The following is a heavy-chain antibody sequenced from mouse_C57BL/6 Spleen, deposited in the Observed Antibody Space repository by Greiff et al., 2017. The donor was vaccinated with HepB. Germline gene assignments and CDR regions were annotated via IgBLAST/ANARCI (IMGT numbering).Heavy chain of an antibody. CDR1: GYTFTDYE. Sequence: VQLQQSGAELVRPGASVTLSCKASGYTFTDYEMHWVKQTPVHGLEWIGAIDPETGGTAYNQKFKGKAILTADKSSSTAYMELRSLTSEDSAVYYCTRPGSSFSWFAYWGQGTLVTVSA. J-gene: IGHJ3*01. CDR2: IDPETGGT. D-gene: IGHD1-1*01. V-gene: IGHV1-15*01. CDR3: TRPGSSFSWFAY.